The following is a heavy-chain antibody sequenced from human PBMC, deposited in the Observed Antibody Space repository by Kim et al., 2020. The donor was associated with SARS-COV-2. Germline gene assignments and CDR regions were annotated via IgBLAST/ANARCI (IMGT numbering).Heavy chain of an antibody. CDR3: ARDLLGSSSSFDY. D-gene: IGHD6-13*01. J-gene: IGHJ4*02. CDR2: ISSSGSTI. V-gene: IGHV3-48*03. CDR1: GFTFSSYE. Sequence: GGSLRLSCAASGFTFSSYEMNWVRQAPGKGLEWVSYISSSGSTIYYADSVKGRFTISRDNAKNSLYLQMNSLRAEDTAVYYCARDLLGSSSSFDYWGQGTLVTVSS.